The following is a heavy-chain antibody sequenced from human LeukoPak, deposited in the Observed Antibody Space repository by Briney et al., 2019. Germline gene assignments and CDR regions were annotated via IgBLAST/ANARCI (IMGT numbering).Heavy chain of an antibody. CDR3: ARKGGGQLVNTRRWFDP. Sequence: PSETPSLTCTVSGGSISSYFWSWIRQPPGKGLQWIGYIYYSGSTIYNPSLKSRVTISVDTSKNQFSLKLSSVTAADTAVYYCARKGGGQLVNTRRWFDPWGQGTLVTVSS. J-gene: IGHJ5*02. D-gene: IGHD6-6*01. CDR1: GGSISSYF. CDR2: IYYSGST. V-gene: IGHV4-59*12.